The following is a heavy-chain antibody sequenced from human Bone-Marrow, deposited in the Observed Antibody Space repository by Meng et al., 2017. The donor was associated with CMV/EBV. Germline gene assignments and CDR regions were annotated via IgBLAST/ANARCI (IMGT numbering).Heavy chain of an antibody. Sequence: GGSLRLSCAASGFTFSSYAMHWVRQAPGKGLEWVAFISYDGSKKFYMDSVKGRITISRDNSNKALYLQLNSLRPEDTAIYYCAKERPFGDFDHWGQGTLVTVSS. CDR1: GFTFSSYA. V-gene: IGHV3-30*04. CDR2: ISYDGSKK. CDR3: AKERPFGDFDH. J-gene: IGHJ4*02. D-gene: IGHD3-10*01.